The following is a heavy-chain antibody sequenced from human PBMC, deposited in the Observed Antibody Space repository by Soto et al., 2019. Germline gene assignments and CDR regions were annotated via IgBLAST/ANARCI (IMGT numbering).Heavy chain of an antibody. CDR2: IKHDGSEK. V-gene: IGHV3-7*03. CDR3: ARERLFAVAIPNYFDY. CDR1: GFNFSSFW. J-gene: IGHJ4*02. Sequence: GGSLRLSCAASGFNFSSFWMSWVRQAPGKGLEWVANIKHDGSEKYYVDSVKGRFTISRDNAKNSLYLQMNSLRVDDTAMYYCARERLFAVAIPNYFDYWGQGSLVTVSS. D-gene: IGHD3-3*01.